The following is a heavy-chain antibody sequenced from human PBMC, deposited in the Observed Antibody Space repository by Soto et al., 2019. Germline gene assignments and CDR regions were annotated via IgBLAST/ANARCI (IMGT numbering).Heavy chain of an antibody. CDR1: GGSISSSSYY. Sequence: QLQLQESGPGLVKPSETLSLTCTVSGGSISSSSYYWGWIRQPPGKGLEWIGSIYYSGSTYYNPSRKSRVTISVDTPKTQFSLKLSSVTAADTAVYYCARHQSHSSSYVDPWGQGTLVTVSS. CDR2: IYYSGST. CDR3: ARHQSHSSSYVDP. J-gene: IGHJ5*02. D-gene: IGHD6-13*01. V-gene: IGHV4-39*01.